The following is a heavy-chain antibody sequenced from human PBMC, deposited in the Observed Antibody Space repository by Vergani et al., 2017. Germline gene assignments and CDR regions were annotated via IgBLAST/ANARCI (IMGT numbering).Heavy chain of an antibody. J-gene: IGHJ4*02. CDR3: ARDLGYSSSPSYDY. V-gene: IGHV3-48*01. CDR1: GFTFSSYS. Sequence: EVQLVESGGGLVQPGGSLRLSCAASGFTFSSYSMNWVRQAPGKGLEWVSYISSSSSTIYYADPVKGRFTISRDNSKNSLYLQMNSLRAEDTAVYYCARDLGYSSSPSYDYWGQGTLVTVSS. CDR2: ISSSSSTI. D-gene: IGHD6-6*01.